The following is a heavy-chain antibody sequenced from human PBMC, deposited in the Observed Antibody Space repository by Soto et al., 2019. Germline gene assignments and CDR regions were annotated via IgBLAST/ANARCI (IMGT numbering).Heavy chain of an antibody. V-gene: IGHV1-69*12. CDR3: GRVVAIPGYPDN. J-gene: IGHJ4*02. D-gene: IGHD5-12*01. Sequence: QVQLVQSGAEVRQPASSVKVSCKTSGGTFSSYAITWVRQAPGQGLEWMGGIVPIVDTSTYAQKFQGRVTITADESTSTVYMELSSLRSDHTAVYYFGRVVAIPGYPDNWGQGTLVTVSS. CDR2: IVPIVDTS. CDR1: GGTFSSYA.